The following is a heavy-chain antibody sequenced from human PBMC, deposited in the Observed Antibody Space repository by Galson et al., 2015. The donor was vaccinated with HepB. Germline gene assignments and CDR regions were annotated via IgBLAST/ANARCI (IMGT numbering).Heavy chain of an antibody. CDR3: ARETFYDPGAFDI. CDR1: GYTFTGYY. J-gene: IGHJ3*02. CDR2: INPNSGGT. Sequence: SVKASCKASGYTFTGYYMHWVRQAPGHGLEWMGWINPNSGGTNYAQKFQGWVTMTRDTSISTAYMELSRLRSDDTAVYYCARETFYDPGAFDIWGQGTMVTVSS. D-gene: IGHD2/OR15-2a*01. V-gene: IGHV1-2*04.